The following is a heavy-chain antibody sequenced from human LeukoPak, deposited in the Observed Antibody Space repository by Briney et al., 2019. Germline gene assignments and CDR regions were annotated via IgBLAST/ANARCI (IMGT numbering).Heavy chain of an antibody. V-gene: IGHV4-34*01. CDR2: INHSGST. CDR1: GGSFSGYY. D-gene: IGHD3-10*01. J-gene: IGHJ4*02. Sequence: PSETLSLTCAVYGGSFSGYYWSWIRQPPGKGLEWIGEINHSGSTNYNPSLKSRVTISVDTSKNQFSLKLSSVTAADTAVYYCARVWSGELYYFDYWGQGTLVTVSS. CDR3: ARVWSGELYYFDY.